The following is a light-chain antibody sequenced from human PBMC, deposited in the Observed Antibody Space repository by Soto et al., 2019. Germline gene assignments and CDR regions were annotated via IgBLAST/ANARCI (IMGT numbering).Light chain of an antibody. J-gene: IGLJ1*01. CDR3: CSFTSGNTAYV. CDR2: EVT. V-gene: IGLV2-14*01. CDR1: SSDVGAYNY. Sequence: QSALTQLGSVFGSPGQSITISCTGASSDVGAYNYVSWYQQHPGKAPKLMIYEVTNRPSGVSTRFSGSKSGNTASLTISGLQAEDEADYYCCSFTSGNTAYVFGTGTKVTVL.